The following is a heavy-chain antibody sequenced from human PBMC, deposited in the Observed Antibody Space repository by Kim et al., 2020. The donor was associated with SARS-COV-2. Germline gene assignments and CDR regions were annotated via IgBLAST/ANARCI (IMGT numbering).Heavy chain of an antibody. CDR2: INHSGST. CDR1: GGSFSGYY. Sequence: SETLSLTCAVYGGSFSGYYWSWIRQPPGKGLEWIGEINHSGSTNYNPSLKSRVTISVDTSKNQFSLKLSSVTAADTAVYYCARGPRPTRGCTTPGTYGM. D-gene: IGHD1-1*01. CDR3: ARGPRPTRGCTTPGTYGM. V-gene: IGHV4-34*01. J-gene: IGHJ6*01.